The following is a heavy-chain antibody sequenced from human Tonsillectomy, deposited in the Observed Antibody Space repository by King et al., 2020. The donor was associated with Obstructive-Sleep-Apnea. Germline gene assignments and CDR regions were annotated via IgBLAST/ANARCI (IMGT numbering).Heavy chain of an antibody. CDR1: GGSISSYY. CDR3: ASLDTAVAGPFDY. J-gene: IGHJ4*02. CDR2: IYYSGST. V-gene: IGHV4-59*01. Sequence: LQESGPGLVKPSETLSLTCTVSGGSISSYYWSWIRQPPGKGLEWIGYIYYSGSTNYNPSLKSRVTISVDTSKNQFSLKLSSVTAADTAVYYCASLDTAVAGPFDYWGQGTLVTAPS. D-gene: IGHD6-19*01.